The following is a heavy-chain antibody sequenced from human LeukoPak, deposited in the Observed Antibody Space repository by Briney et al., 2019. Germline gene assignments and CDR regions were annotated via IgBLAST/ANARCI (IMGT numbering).Heavy chain of an antibody. D-gene: IGHD2-15*01. J-gene: IGHJ6*02. CDR2: IYYSGST. CDR1: GGSISSSSYY. V-gene: IGHV4-39*02. Sequence: PSGTLSLTCTVSGGSISSSSYYWGWIRQPPGKGLEWIGSIYYSGSTYYNPSLRSRVTISVDTSKNHFALRLSSVTAADTAVYYCARLGCGGGSCYGNYYYYGMDVWGQGTTVTVSS. CDR3: ARLGCGGGSCYGNYYYYGMDV.